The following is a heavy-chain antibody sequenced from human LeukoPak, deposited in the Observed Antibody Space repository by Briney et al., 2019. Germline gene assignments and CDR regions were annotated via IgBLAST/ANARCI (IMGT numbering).Heavy chain of an antibody. Sequence: GGSLRLSCAASEFTFSSYSMNWVRQAPGKGLEWVSSTSSSSSYIYYADSVKGRFTISRDNAKNSLYLQMNSLRAEDTAVYYCARDGGGPTVTTPPYFDYWGQGTLVTVSS. CDR1: EFTFSSYS. D-gene: IGHD4-17*01. V-gene: IGHV3-21*01. CDR2: TSSSSSYI. J-gene: IGHJ4*02. CDR3: ARDGGGPTVTTPPYFDY.